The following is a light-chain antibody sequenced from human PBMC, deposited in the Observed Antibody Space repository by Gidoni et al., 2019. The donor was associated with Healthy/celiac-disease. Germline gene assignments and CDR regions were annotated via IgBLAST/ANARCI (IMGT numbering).Light chain of an antibody. Sequence: QSALTQPRSVSGSPGQSVTISCTGTSSDVGVYNYVSWYQQHPSKAPKLMIYDVSKRPSGVPDRFSGSKSGNTASLTISGLQAEDEADYYCSSYAGSYTLVFGGGTKLTVL. CDR3: SSYAGSYTLV. V-gene: IGLV2-11*01. CDR2: DVS. J-gene: IGLJ2*01. CDR1: SSDVGVYNY.